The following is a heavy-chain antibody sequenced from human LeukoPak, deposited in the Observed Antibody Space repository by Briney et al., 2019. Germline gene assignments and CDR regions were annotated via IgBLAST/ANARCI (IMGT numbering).Heavy chain of an antibody. V-gene: IGHV3-53*01. CDR1: GFTVSSGY. CDR3: TTDSLFYGANSGREDY. J-gene: IGHJ4*02. D-gene: IGHD4-23*01. CDR2: IYSGGGT. Sequence: GGSLRLSCAASGFTVSSGYMSWVRQAPGKGLEWVSVIYSGGGTYYADSVKDRFTISRDNSKNTLYLQMNSLRAEDTAVYYCTTDSLFYGANSGREDYWGQGTLVTVSS.